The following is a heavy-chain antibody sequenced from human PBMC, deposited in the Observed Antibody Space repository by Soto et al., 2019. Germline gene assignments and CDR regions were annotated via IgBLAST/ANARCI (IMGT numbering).Heavy chain of an antibody. J-gene: IGHJ6*02. V-gene: IGHV2-5*02. CDR1: GFSLSTSGVG. D-gene: IGHD6-13*01. CDR2: IYWDDDK. CDR3: AHRGRIAAAGSYYYYGMDV. Sequence: QITLKESGPTLVKPTQTLTLTCTFSGFSLSTSGVGVGWIRQPPGKALEWLALIYWDDDKRYSPSLKSRLTITKDTSKNQVVLTMTNMDPVDTATYYCAHRGRIAAAGSYYYYGMDVWGQGTTVTVSS.